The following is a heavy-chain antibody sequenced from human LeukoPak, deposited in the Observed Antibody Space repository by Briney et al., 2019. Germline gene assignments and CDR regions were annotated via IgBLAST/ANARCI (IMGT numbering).Heavy chain of an antibody. CDR1: GGSISSGGSY. CDR2: IHHSGST. V-gene: IGHV4-30-4*08. Sequence: SETLSLTCTVSGGSISSGGSYWSWIRQPPGKGLEWIGYIHHSGSTYDNPSLKSRVTISLDTSKNQFSLKLSSVTAADTAVYYCARGNTDYDYVWGSYRLYYFDYWGQGTLVTVSS. J-gene: IGHJ4*02. D-gene: IGHD3-16*02. CDR3: ARGNTDYDYVWGSYRLYYFDY.